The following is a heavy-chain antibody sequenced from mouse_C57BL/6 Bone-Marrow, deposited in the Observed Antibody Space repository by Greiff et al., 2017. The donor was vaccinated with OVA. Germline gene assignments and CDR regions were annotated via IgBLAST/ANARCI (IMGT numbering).Heavy chain of an antibody. J-gene: IGHJ3*01. CDR3: ASPHYCGSSSFAY. CDR2: IYPGSGNT. CDR1: GYTFTDYY. Sequence: QVQLQQSGAELVRPGASVKLSCKASGYTFTDYYINWVKQRPGQGLEWIARIYPGSGNTHYNEKFKGKATLTAEKSSSTAYMQLSSLTSEDSAVYFCASPHYCGSSSFAYWGQGTLVTVSA. V-gene: IGHV1-76*01. D-gene: IGHD1-1*01.